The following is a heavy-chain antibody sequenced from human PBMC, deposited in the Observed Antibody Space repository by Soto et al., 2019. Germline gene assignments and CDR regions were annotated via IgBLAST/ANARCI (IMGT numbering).Heavy chain of an antibody. CDR2: IYHGGSI. CDR1: GSSISSSNW. CDR3: AREGDNYGHYFDS. J-gene: IGHJ4*02. D-gene: IGHD3-10*01. Sequence: SETLSLTCAVSGSSISSSNWWSWVRQPPGKGLEWIGGIYHGGSINYNPPLKSRVAISLDKSKNQVSLKLRSVTAADTAVYYCAREGDNYGHYFDSWGQGTLVTVSS. V-gene: IGHV4-4*02.